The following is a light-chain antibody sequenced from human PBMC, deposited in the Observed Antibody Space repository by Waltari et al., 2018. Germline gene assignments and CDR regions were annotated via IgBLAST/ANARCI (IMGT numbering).Light chain of an antibody. CDR2: AAS. CDR3: QQVNSYPFT. V-gene: IGKV1D-12*01. Sequence: DIQMTQSPSYVSASVVDRVTITCRASQDISNWLAWYQQRPGEATKLLIYAASILQSGVPSRFSGSGSGSDFTLTITSLQPDDFGSYHCQQVNSYPFTFGQGTKLEI. J-gene: IGKJ2*01. CDR1: QDISNW.